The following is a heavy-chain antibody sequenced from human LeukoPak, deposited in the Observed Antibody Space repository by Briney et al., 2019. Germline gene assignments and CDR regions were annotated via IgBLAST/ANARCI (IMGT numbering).Heavy chain of an antibody. Sequence: GGSLRLSCAASGFTFSSYEMNWVRQAPGKGLEWVSYISTSGSNKYYADSVKGRFTISRDNAKNSLYLQMNSLRAEDTAVYHCARGGWYVGFDFWGQGTLVTVSS. J-gene: IGHJ4*02. V-gene: IGHV3-48*03. CDR3: ARGGWYVGFDF. CDR1: GFTFSSYE. CDR2: ISTSGSNK. D-gene: IGHD6-19*01.